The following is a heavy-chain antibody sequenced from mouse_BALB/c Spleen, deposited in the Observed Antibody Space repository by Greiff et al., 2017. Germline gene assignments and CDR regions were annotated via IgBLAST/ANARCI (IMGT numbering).Heavy chain of an antibody. J-gene: IGHJ4*01. CDR1: GFTFTDYY. CDR3: ARDGYDYAMDY. Sequence: EVQRVESGGGLVQPGGSLRLSCATSGFTFTDYYMSWVRQPPGKALEWLGFIRNKANGYTTEYSASVKGRFTISRDNSQSILYLQMNTLRAEDSATYYCARDGYDYAMDYWGQGTSVTVSS. CDR2: IRNKANGYTT. D-gene: IGHD2-2*01. V-gene: IGHV7-3*02.